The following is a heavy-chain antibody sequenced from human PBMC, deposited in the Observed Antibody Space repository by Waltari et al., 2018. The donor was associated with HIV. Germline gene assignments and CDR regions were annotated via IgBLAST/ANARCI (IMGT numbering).Heavy chain of an antibody. Sequence: EVQLVESGGGLVKPGGSLRLSCAASGITFGTAWMGGVRQAPGKGLEWVGRIKSGAEGGTTDYAAAVKGRFTISRDDSKHTLYLQMDSLKTEDTAVYYCTTLWYSYDSTDYWGQGTLVTVSS. CDR3: TTLWYSYDSTDY. V-gene: IGHV3-15*01. CDR1: GITFGTAW. CDR2: IKSGAEGGTT. J-gene: IGHJ4*02. D-gene: IGHD3-22*01.